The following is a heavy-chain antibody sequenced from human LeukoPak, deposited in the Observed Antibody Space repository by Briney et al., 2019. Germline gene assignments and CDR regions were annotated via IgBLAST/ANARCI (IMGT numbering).Heavy chain of an antibody. Sequence: PSETLSLTCSVSGDSIRYSRYYWAWIRQPPGKGLEWIGRDDWSGSTYYNPSLKSRVTISADTSKNQLSLKVYSVTAADTAIYYCARERAGAGTEIWGQGTLVTVSS. V-gene: IGHV4-39*07. J-gene: IGHJ4*02. D-gene: IGHD6-13*01. CDR2: DDWSGST. CDR3: ARERAGAGTEI. CDR1: GDSIRYSRYY.